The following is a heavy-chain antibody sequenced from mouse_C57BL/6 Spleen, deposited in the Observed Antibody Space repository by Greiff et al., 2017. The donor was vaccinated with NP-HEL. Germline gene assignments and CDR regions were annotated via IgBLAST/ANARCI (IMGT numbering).Heavy chain of an antibody. Sequence: QVQLQQSGAELVKPGASVKLSCKASGYTFTSYWMQWVKQRPGQGLEWIGEIDPSDSYTNYNQKFKGKATLTVDTSSSTAYMQLSSLTSEDSAVYYGANYYGSSSHWYFDVWGTGTTVTVSS. CDR3: ANYYGSSSHWYFDV. CDR1: GYTFTSYW. V-gene: IGHV1-50*01. J-gene: IGHJ1*03. D-gene: IGHD1-1*01. CDR2: IDPSDSYT.